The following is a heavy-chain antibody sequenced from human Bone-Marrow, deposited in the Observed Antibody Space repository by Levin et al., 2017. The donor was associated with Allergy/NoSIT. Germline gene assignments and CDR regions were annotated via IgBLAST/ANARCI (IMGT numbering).Heavy chain of an antibody. Sequence: ETLSLTCAASGFTFSSYAMSWVRQAPGKGLEWVSAISGSGGSTYYADSVKGRFTISRDNSKNTLYLQMNSLRAEDTAVYYCAKDRVVVVAATPDAFDIWGQGTMVTVSS. J-gene: IGHJ3*02. V-gene: IGHV3-23*01. CDR3: AKDRVVVVAATPDAFDI. CDR2: ISGSGGST. CDR1: GFTFSSYA. D-gene: IGHD2-15*01.